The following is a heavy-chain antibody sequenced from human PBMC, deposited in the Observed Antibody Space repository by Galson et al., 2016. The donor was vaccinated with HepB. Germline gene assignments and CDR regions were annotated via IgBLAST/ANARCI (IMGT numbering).Heavy chain of an antibody. CDR1: GFTFTSYG. Sequence: SLRLSCAASGFTFTSYGMHWVRQAPGKGLEWVAGISYDGSNKYYVDSVKGRFTLSRDNSKNTLYLQMNSLRAEDTAVYYCAKYITIYNWNYGGSFDYWGQGTLVTVSS. D-gene: IGHD1-7*01. CDR2: ISYDGSNK. CDR3: AKYITIYNWNYGGSFDY. J-gene: IGHJ4*02. V-gene: IGHV3-30*18.